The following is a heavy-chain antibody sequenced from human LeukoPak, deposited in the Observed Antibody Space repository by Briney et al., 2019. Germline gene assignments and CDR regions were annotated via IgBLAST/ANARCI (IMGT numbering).Heavy chain of an antibody. CDR3: ARAYVVGEFDY. J-gene: IGHJ4*02. D-gene: IGHD2-15*01. CDR2: IYYSGST. Sequence: SETLSLTCTVPGGSISSYYWSWIRQPPGKGLEWIGYIYYSGSTNYNPSLKSRVTISVDTSKNQFSLKLSSVTAADTAVYYCARAYVVGEFDYWGQGTLVTVSS. V-gene: IGHV4-59*01. CDR1: GGSISSYY.